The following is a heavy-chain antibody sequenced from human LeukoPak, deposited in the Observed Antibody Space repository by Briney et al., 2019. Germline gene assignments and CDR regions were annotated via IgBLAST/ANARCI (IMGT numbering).Heavy chain of an antibody. D-gene: IGHD2-15*01. Sequence: PGGSLRLSCAASGFTFSSYAMSWVRQAPGKGLEWVSAISGSGGSTYYADSVKGRFTISRDNSKNTLYLQMNSLRAEDTAVYYCAKGDCSGGSCYSTAEDYYGMDVWGQGTTVTVSS. CDR1: GFTFSSYA. CDR3: AKGDCSGGSCYSTAEDYYGMDV. J-gene: IGHJ6*02. CDR2: ISGSGGST. V-gene: IGHV3-23*01.